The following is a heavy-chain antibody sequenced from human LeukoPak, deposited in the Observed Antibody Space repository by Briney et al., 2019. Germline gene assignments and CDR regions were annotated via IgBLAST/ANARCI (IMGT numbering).Heavy chain of an antibody. CDR1: GFTFSTYD. CDR3: AKDRGPITMVRGVIDP. V-gene: IGHV3-30*02. D-gene: IGHD3-10*01. J-gene: IGHJ5*02. Sequence: GGSLRLSCAASGFTFSTYDMHWVRQAPGKGLEGVAVIWYDGSDKYYADSVKGRFTISRDNSKNTLYLQMNSLRAEDTAVYYCAKDRGPITMVRGVIDPWGQGTLVTVSS. CDR2: IWYDGSDK.